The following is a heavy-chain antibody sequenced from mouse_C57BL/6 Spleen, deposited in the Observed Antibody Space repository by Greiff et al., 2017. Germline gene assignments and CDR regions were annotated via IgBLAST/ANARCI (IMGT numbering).Heavy chain of an antibody. J-gene: IGHJ1*03. V-gene: IGHV1-80*01. CDR1: GYAFSSYW. CDR2: IYPGDGDT. Sequence: VQLQQSGAELVKPGASVKISCKASGYAFSSYWMNWVKQRPGKGLEWIGQIYPGDGDTNYNGKFKGKATLTADKSSSTAYMQLSSLTSEDSAVYFCARKEVGRGYFDVWGTGTTVTVSS. D-gene: IGHD4-1*01. CDR3: ARKEVGRGYFDV.